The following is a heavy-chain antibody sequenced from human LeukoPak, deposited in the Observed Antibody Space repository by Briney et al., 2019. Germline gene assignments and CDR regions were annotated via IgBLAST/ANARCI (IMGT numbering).Heavy chain of an antibody. CDR2: ISYDGSNK. CDR3: ARDPTAMETGPFDY. J-gene: IGHJ4*02. Sequence: GRSLRLSCAASGFTFSSYAMHWVRQAPGKGLEWVAVISYDGSNKYYADSVKGRFTISGDNSKNTLYLQMNSLRAEDTAVYYCARDPTAMETGPFDYWGQGTLVTVSS. CDR1: GFTFSSYA. D-gene: IGHD5-18*01. V-gene: IGHV3-30-3*01.